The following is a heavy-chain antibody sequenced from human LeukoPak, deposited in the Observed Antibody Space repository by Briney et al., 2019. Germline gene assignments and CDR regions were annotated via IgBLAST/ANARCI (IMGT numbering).Heavy chain of an antibody. CDR3: AKTFRGIYYYDSSGYLGRDFDY. V-gene: IGHV3-23*01. CDR2: ISGSGGST. D-gene: IGHD3-22*01. CDR1: GFTFSSYA. Sequence: GGSLRLSCAASGFTFSSYAMSWVRQAPGKGLEWVSAISGSGGSTYYADSVKGRFTISRDNSKNTLYPQMNSLRAEDSAVYYCAKTFRGIYYYDSSGYLGRDFDYWGQGTLVTVSS. J-gene: IGHJ4*02.